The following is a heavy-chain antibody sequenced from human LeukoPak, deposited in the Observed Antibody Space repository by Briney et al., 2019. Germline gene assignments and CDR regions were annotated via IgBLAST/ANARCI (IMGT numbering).Heavy chain of an antibody. Sequence: SETLSLTCSVSGASISRGTYHWSWIRQAAGKGLEWIGYIYYSGSTNYNPSLKSRVTISVDTSKNQFSLKLSSVTAADTAVYYCAAGVVATIRFPFDYWGQGTLVTVSS. D-gene: IGHD5-12*01. J-gene: IGHJ4*02. V-gene: IGHV4-61*10. CDR3: AAGVVATIRFPFDY. CDR2: IYYSGST. CDR1: GASISRGTYH.